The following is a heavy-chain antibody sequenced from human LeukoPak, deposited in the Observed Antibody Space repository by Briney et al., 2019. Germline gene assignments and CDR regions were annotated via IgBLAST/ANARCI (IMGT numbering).Heavy chain of an antibody. D-gene: IGHD6-25*01. CDR3: ARGPSSGQYVSPLDY. CDR2: IYYSGTA. J-gene: IGHJ4*02. CDR1: GGSVSSGSYY. V-gene: IGHV4-61*01. Sequence: SETLSLTCTVSGGSVSSGSYYWSWIRQPPGKGLEWIGYIYYSGTANYNPSLRSRVTISSDTSKNQFSLKLSSLTAADTAMYYCARGPSSGQYVSPLDYWGQGNLVTVSS.